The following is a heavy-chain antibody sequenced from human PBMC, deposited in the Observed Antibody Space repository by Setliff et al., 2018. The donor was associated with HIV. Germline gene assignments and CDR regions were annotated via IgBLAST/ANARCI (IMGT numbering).Heavy chain of an antibody. Sequence: SETLSLTCTVSGDSIISGDYYWSWIRQSPGKGLEWIGHIHYKGNIDYNESLKSRLAISSDTSKNQFSLNLSSVIAADTAIYFCARFTVVVFGAGEPSWFDPWGQGILVTVSS. CDR3: ARFTVVVFGAGEPSWFDP. J-gene: IGHJ5*02. V-gene: IGHV4-30-4*08. CDR1: GDSIISGDYY. CDR2: IHYKGNI. D-gene: IGHD2-15*01.